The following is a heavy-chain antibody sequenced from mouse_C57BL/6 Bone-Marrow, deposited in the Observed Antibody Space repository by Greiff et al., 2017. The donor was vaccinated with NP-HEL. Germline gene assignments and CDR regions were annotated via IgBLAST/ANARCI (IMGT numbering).Heavy chain of an antibody. CDR3: ARQTVCAMDY. V-gene: IGHV5-4*01. D-gene: IGHD4-1*01. Sequence: EVQGVESGGGLVKPGGSLKLSCAASGFTFSSYAMSWVRQTPEKRLEWVATISDGGSYTYYPDNVKGRFTISRDNAKNNLYLQMSHLKSEDTAMYYCARQTVCAMDYWGQGTSVTVSA. CDR1: GFTFSSYA. J-gene: IGHJ4*01. CDR2: ISDGGSYT.